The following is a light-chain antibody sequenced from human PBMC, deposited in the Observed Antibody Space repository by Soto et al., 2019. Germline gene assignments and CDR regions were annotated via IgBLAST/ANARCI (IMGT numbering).Light chain of an antibody. Sequence: EIVLTQSPATLSLSPGERATLSCRASQSVISYLAWYQQKPGQAPRLLIYDTSNRATGIPARFSGSESGTDFTLTISSLEPEDFAIYYCQQRFNWPPITFGQGTRLEIK. V-gene: IGKV3-11*01. J-gene: IGKJ5*01. CDR3: QQRFNWPPIT. CDR1: QSVISY. CDR2: DTS.